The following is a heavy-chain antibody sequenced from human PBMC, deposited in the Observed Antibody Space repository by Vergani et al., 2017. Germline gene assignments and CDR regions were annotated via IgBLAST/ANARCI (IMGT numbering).Heavy chain of an antibody. D-gene: IGHD3-3*01. V-gene: IGHV1-69*01. CDR2: IIPIFGTA. Sequence: QVQLVQSGAEVKKPGSSVKVSCKASGGTFSSYAISWVRQAPGQGLEWMGGIIPIFGTANYAQKFQGRVTITADESTSTAYMELSSLRSEDTAVYYCARIPYYYDFWSGYRADAFDIWGQGTMVTVSS. CDR1: GGTFSSYA. J-gene: IGHJ3*02. CDR3: ARIPYYYDFWSGYRADAFDI.